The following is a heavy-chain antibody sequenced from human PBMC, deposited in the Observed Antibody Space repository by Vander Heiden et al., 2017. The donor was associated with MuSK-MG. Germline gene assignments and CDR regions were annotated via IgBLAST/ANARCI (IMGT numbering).Heavy chain of an antibody. J-gene: IGHJ4*02. CDR3: VRVTSDYNDYVPYLGDY. V-gene: IGHV3-21*02. Sequence: EEQLVESGGGLVKPGGSLRLSCAASGFSFRSYSMNWVRQAPGKGLEWVSSISSSSTYIYYADSVKGRFTVSRDNAKNSLYLQMNSLRAEDTAVYYCVRVTSDYNDYVPYLGDYWGQGTLVSVSS. CDR1: GFSFRSYS. D-gene: IGHD4-17*01. CDR2: ISSSSTYI.